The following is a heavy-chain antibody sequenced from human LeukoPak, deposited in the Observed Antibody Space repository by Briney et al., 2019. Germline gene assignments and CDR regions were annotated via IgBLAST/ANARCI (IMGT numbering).Heavy chain of an antibody. CDR2: IYHSGNT. Sequence: SETLSLTCTVSGYSISIGFYWGGIRPPPGKGEEWIGSIYHSGNTYYNPSLKSRVSVSVDTSKNQFSLKLSSVTAADTAVYYCARDNWNSGYMDVWGKGTTVTVSS. CDR1: GYSISIGFY. V-gene: IGHV4-38-2*02. J-gene: IGHJ6*03. D-gene: IGHD1-7*01. CDR3: ARDNWNSGYMDV.